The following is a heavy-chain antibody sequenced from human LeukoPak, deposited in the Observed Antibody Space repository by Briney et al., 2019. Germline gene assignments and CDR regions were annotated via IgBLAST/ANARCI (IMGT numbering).Heavy chain of an antibody. CDR1: GFTFSDHY. Sequence: GGSLRLSCAASGFTFSDHYMDWVRQAPGKGLEWVGRTRNKANSYTTEYAASVKGRFTISRDDSKNSLYLQMDSLETEDTAVYYCARRGYGGNSGAFDIWGQGTMVTVSS. CDR2: TRNKANSYTT. D-gene: IGHD4-23*01. CDR3: ARRGYGGNSGAFDI. V-gene: IGHV3-72*01. J-gene: IGHJ3*02.